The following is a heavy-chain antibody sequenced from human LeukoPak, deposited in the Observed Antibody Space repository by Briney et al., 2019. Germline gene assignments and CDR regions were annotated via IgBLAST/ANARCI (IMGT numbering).Heavy chain of an antibody. J-gene: IGHJ6*02. CDR2: IKQDGSEK. CDR3: ARYSNPYYYYYGMDV. D-gene: IGHD4-11*01. Sequence: PGGSLRLSCAASGFTFSSYWMSWVRQAPGKGLEWVANIKQDGSEKYYVDSVKGRFTISRDNAKNSLYLQMNSLRAEDTAVYYCARYSNPYYYYYGMDVWGQGTTVTVSS. CDR1: GFTFSSYW. V-gene: IGHV3-7*01.